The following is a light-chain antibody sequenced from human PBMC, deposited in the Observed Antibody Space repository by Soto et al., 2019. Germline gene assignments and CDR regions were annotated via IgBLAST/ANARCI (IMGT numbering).Light chain of an antibody. CDR1: QSISTS. CDR3: QQSYTTLGIT. CDR2: AAS. J-gene: IGKJ5*01. V-gene: IGKV1-39*01. Sequence: DIPMTQSPSSLSASVGDRVTITCRASQSISTSLNWYQQRPGKAPKLLIYAASSLHSGVPSRFGGSGSGTDFTLTISSLQPEDFATCYCQQSYTTLGITFGQGTRLEIK.